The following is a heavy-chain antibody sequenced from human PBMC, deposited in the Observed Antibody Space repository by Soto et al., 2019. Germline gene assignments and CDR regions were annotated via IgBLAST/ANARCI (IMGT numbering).Heavy chain of an antibody. J-gene: IGHJ4*02. CDR3: ASETIYTAMALGYFDY. CDR1: GFTFSSYA. Sequence: QVQLVESGGGVVQPGRSLRLSCAASGFTFSSYAMHWVRQAPGKGLEWVAVISYDGSNKYYADSVKGRFTISRNNSKNTLYLQMNSLRAEDTAVYYCASETIYTAMALGYFDYWGQGTLVTVSS. D-gene: IGHD5-18*01. V-gene: IGHV3-30-3*01. CDR2: ISYDGSNK.